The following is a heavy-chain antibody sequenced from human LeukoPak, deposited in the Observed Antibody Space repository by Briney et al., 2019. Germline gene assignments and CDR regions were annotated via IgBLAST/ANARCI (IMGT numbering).Heavy chain of an antibody. D-gene: IGHD5-12*01. Sequence: GGSLRLSCTASGFTFSTYGMIWARQAPRKGLEWVSVIYSGGSTYYADSVKGRFTISRDNSKNTLYLQMNSLRAEDTAVYYCARDGVDIVATTYGMDVWGQGTTVTVSS. V-gene: IGHV3-66*01. CDR1: GFTFSTYG. CDR2: IYSGGST. CDR3: ARDGVDIVATTYGMDV. J-gene: IGHJ6*02.